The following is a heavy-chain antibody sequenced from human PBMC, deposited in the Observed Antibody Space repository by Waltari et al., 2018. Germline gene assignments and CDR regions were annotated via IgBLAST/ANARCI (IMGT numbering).Heavy chain of an antibody. CDR1: GFPLRSYS. CDR2: IWYDGSNP. Sequence: QVQLVESGGGVVQPGRSLRLSCAASGFPLRSYSMHWVRQAPGKGLEWVAVIWYDGSNPNYADSVKGRFTISRDNSKNTLYLQLNSLRAEDTAVYYCARDKWELNYWGQGTLVTVSS. CDR3: ARDKWELNY. V-gene: IGHV3-33*01. D-gene: IGHD1-26*01. J-gene: IGHJ4*02.